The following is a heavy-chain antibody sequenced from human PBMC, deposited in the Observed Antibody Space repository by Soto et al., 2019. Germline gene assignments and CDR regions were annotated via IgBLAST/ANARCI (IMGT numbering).Heavy chain of an antibody. CDR1: GGSISSGSYY. V-gene: IGHV4-61*02. CDR3: AREYYDILTGYQKWFDT. Sequence: TLSLTCTVSGGSISSGSYYWSWIRHHPGKGLEWIGRIYTSGSTNYNPSLKSRVTMSVDTSKNQFSLKLSSVTAADTAVYYCAREYYDILTGYQKWFDTWGQGTLVTVSS. D-gene: IGHD3-9*01. J-gene: IGHJ5*02. CDR2: IYTSGST.